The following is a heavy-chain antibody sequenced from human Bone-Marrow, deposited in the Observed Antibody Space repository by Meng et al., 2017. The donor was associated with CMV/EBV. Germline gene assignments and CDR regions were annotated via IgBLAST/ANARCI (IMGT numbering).Heavy chain of an antibody. Sequence: GGSLRLSCAASGFTFDNYGIHWVRQTQGKGLEWVAFIRHDGTNRYYGDSVKGRFTISRDNSKSTVYLQMNSLRPEETAVYYCAKDLLLFGGANAYFDSWGQGTLITASS. V-gene: IGHV3-30*02. CDR1: GFTFDNYG. CDR2: IRHDGTNR. CDR3: AKDLLLFGGANAYFDS. D-gene: IGHD3-16*01. J-gene: IGHJ4*02.